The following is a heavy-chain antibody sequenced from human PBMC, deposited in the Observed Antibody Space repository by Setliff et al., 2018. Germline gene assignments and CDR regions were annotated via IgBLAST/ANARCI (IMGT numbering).Heavy chain of an antibody. V-gene: IGHV4-34*10. CDR3: ARDRTAYTYGLDV. D-gene: IGHD3-16*01. CDR1: GESFSNNY. Sequence: SETLSLTCSVYGESFSNNYWGWIRQPPGKGLEWIAEINHSGSTNYNPSLRSRVNMSVDTSNNQFVLNLKAVTAADTAVYYCARDRTAYTYGLDVWGQGTTVTVSS. J-gene: IGHJ6*02. CDR2: INHSGST.